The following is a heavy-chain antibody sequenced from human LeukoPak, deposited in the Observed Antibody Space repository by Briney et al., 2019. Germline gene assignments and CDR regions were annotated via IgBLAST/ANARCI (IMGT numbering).Heavy chain of an antibody. V-gene: IGHV3-30*04. D-gene: IGHD3-22*01. CDR3: ARPRGDYYDSSGYFDY. J-gene: IGHJ4*02. CDR1: GFTFSSYA. Sequence: GGSLRLSCAASGFTFSSYAMHWVRQAPGKGLEWVAVISYDGSNKYYADSVKGRFTISRDNSKNTLYLQMNSLRAEDTAVYYCARPRGDYYDSSGYFDYWGQGTLVTVSS. CDR2: ISYDGSNK.